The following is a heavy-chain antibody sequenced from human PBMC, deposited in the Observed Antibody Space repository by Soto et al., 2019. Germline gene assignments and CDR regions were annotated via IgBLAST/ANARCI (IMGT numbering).Heavy chain of an antibody. CDR2: IYPGDSDT. D-gene: IGHD5-18*01. J-gene: IGHJ5*02. V-gene: IGHV5-51*01. CDR1: GYSFTSYW. CDR3: ARAGTKEWIQLWLINPLDP. Sequence: PGESLKISCKGSGYSFTSYWIGWVRQMPGKGLEWMGIIYPGDSDTRYSPSFQGQVTISADKSISTAYLQWSSLKAPDTAMYYCARAGTKEWIQLWLINPLDPWGQGTPVTVSS.